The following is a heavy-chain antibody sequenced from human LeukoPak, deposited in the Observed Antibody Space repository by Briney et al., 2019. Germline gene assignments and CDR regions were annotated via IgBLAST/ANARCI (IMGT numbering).Heavy chain of an antibody. CDR1: GFTFSSYW. CDR2: INSDGSST. V-gene: IGHV3-74*01. D-gene: IGHD3-3*01. J-gene: IGHJ3*02. Sequence: PGGSLRLSCAASGFTFSSYWMHWVRQAPGKGLVWVSRINSDGSSTSYADSVKGRFTISRDNAKNTLYLQMNSLRAEDTAVYYCARDPKKYYDFWSGYLDAFDIWGQGTMVTVSS. CDR3: ARDPKKYYDFWSGYLDAFDI.